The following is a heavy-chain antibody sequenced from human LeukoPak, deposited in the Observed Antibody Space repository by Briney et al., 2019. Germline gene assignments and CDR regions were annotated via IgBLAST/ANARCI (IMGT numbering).Heavy chain of an antibody. J-gene: IGHJ5*02. CDR2: ISASGTNT. V-gene: IGHV3-23*01. Sequence: GGSLRLSWAAAGFTFSTYAMIWVRQAPGKGLEWVSAISASGTNTYYGDSVKGRFTISRDNSKSTLYLQMNSLRADDTAVYYCAKLLSLTTSWGQGTLVTVSS. CDR3: AKLLSLTTS. CDR1: GFTFSTYA. D-gene: IGHD4-17*01.